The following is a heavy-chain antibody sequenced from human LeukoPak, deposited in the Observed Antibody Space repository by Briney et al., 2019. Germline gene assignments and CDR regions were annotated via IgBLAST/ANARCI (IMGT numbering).Heavy chain of an antibody. D-gene: IGHD4-11*01. CDR3: AKDLGDYRGFDY. V-gene: IGHV3-30*02. CDR1: GFTFSSYG. CDR2: IWYGGSNK. Sequence: GGSLRLSCAASGFTFSSYGMHWVRQAPGKGLEWVAVIWYGGSNKYYADSVKGRFTISRDNSKNTLYLQMNSLRAEDTAVYYCAKDLGDYRGFDYWGQGTLVTVSS. J-gene: IGHJ4*02.